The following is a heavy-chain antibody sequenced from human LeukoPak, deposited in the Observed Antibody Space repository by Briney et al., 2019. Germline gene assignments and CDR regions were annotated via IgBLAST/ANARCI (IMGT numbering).Heavy chain of an antibody. J-gene: IGHJ4*02. CDR2: IKDDGSQK. V-gene: IGHV3-7*01. CDR1: RFTFSSYW. Sequence: GGSLRLSCEASRFTFSSYWMSWVRQAPGKGLEWVANIKDDGSQKNYIDSVKDRFTISRDNAKASLFLQMNSLSSEDTAVYYCARRNSGTWWSFDSWGQGTLVTVSS. CDR3: ARRNSGTWWSFDS. D-gene: IGHD2-15*01.